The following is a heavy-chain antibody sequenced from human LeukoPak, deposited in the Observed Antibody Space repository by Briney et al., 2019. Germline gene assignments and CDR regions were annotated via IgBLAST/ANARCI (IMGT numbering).Heavy chain of an antibody. CDR2: INHSGST. CDR3: ASHQYYYDSSGYHFDY. J-gene: IGHJ4*02. Sequence: SETLSLTCAVYGGSFSGYYWSWIRQPPGKGLEWIGEINHSGSTNYNPSLKSRVTISVDTSKNQFSLKLSSVAAADTAVYYCASHQYYYDSSGYHFDYWGQGTLSPSPQ. V-gene: IGHV4-34*01. CDR1: GGSFSGYY. D-gene: IGHD3-22*01.